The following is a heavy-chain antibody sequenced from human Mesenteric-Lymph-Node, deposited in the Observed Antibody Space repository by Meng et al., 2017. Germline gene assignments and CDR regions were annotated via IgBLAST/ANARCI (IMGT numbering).Heavy chain of an antibody. D-gene: IGHD2-21*02. J-gene: IGHJ3*02. CDR2: IWYDGSTK. Sequence: LSLTCAASGFKFSRYAMHWVRQAPGKGLEWVAVIWYDGSTKYYTDSVKGRFTISRDNSKNTLYLQMNSLRAEDTAVYYCAREGLEMVTGPRSDAFDMWGQGTMVTVSS. CDR3: AREGLEMVTGPRSDAFDM. CDR1: GFKFSRYA. V-gene: IGHV3-33*01.